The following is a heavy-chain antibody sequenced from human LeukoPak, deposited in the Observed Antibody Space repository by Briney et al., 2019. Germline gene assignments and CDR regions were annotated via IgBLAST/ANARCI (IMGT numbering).Heavy chain of an antibody. Sequence: TSETLSLTCTVSGGSISSGGYYWSWIRQHPGKGLEWIGYIYYSGSTYYNPSLKSRVTISVDTSKNQFSLKLSSVTAADTAVYYCARGHSSSWYYFDYWGQGTLVTVSS. D-gene: IGHD6-13*01. CDR3: ARGHSSSWYYFDY. CDR1: GGSISSGGYY. CDR2: IYYSGST. J-gene: IGHJ4*02. V-gene: IGHV4-31*03.